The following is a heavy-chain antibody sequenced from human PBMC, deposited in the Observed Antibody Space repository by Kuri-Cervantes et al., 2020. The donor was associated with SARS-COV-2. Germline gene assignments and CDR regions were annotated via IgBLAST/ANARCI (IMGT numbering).Heavy chain of an antibody. Sequence: SVKVSCKPSGYTFTSYGISWVRQAPGQALEWMGWISAYNGNTNYAQKLQGRVTMTTDTSTSTAYMELRSLRSDDTAVYDCARSGSYGYFQHWGQGTLVTVSS. CDR3: ARSGSYGYFQH. J-gene: IGHJ1*01. D-gene: IGHD1-26*01. CDR1: GYTFTSYG. CDR2: ISAYNGNT. V-gene: IGHV1-18*01.